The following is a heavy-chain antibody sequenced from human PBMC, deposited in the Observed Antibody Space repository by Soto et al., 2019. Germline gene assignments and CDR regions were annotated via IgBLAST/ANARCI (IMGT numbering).Heavy chain of an antibody. CDR2: INPSGGST. Sequence: GASVKVCCKASGYTFTIYYMHWVRQAPGQGLEWMGIINPSGGSTSYAQKFQGRVTMTRDTSTSTVYMELSSLRSEDTAVYYCARGHVLRDFWSGYNWFDPWGQGTLVTVSS. V-gene: IGHV1-46*01. CDR1: GYTFTIYY. D-gene: IGHD3-3*01. J-gene: IGHJ5*02. CDR3: ARGHVLRDFWSGYNWFDP.